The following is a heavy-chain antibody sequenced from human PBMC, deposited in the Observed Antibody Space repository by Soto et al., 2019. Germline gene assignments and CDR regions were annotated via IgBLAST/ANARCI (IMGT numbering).Heavy chain of an antibody. D-gene: IGHD2-8*01. CDR1: GFTFSTYA. CDR3: VRDPDGLPDLDS. CDR2: ITSGSSVT. Sequence: GGSLRLSCAASGFTFSTYAMNWVRQAPGKELEWVSFITSGSSVTHYADSVKGRFTISRDNARNSLFLHMNSLRAEDTAVYYCVRDPDGLPDLDSWGQGTLVTVSS. J-gene: IGHJ4*02. V-gene: IGHV3-48*01.